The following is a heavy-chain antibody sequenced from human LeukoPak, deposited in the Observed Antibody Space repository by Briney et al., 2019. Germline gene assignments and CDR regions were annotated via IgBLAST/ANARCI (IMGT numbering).Heavy chain of an antibody. V-gene: IGHV4-59*01. J-gene: IGHJ4*02. CDR3: ARLGGSTSPDY. CDR1: GGSFSGYY. D-gene: IGHD2-2*01. CDR2: IYYSGST. Sequence: SETLSLTCAVYGGSFSGYYWSWIRQPPGKGLEWIGYIYYSGSTNYNPSLKSRVTISVDTSKNQFSLKLGSVTAADTAVYYCARLGGSTSPDYWGQGTLVTVSS.